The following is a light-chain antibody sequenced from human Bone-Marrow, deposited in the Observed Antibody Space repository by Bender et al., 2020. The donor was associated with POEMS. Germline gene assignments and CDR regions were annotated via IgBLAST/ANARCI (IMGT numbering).Light chain of an antibody. J-gene: IGLJ2*01. Sequence: YELTQPPSVSVSPGQTATITCSGEALPKQYAFWYQQKPGQAPVLLIYKDTERPSGIPERFSGSTSGTTVTLTISGVQAEDEADYYCQSADNSGTYPVVFGGGTQLTVL. CDR1: ALPKQY. CDR3: QSADNSGTYPVV. CDR2: KDT. V-gene: IGLV3-25*03.